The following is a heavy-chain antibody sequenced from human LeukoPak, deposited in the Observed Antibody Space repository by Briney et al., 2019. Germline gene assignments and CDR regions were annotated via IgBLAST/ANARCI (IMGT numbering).Heavy chain of an antibody. V-gene: IGHV4-34*01. J-gene: IGHJ6*03. CDR2: INHSGST. CDR3: ARGRKRYCSSTSCYYYYYMDV. Sequence: PSETLSLTCAVYGGSFSGYYWSWIRQPPGKGLEWIGEINHSGSTNYNPSLKSRVTISVDTSKNQFSLKLSSVTAADTAVYYCARGRKRYCSSTSCYYYYYMDVWGKGTTVTVSS. D-gene: IGHD2-2*01. CDR1: GGSFSGYY.